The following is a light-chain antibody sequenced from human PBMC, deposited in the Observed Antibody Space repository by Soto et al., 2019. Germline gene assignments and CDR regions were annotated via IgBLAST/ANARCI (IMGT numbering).Light chain of an antibody. CDR3: CSYAGSSTSV. CDR2: EGS. J-gene: IGLJ2*01. CDR1: SSDVGSYNP. Sequence: QSALTQPASVSGSPGQSITISCTGTSSDVGSYNPVSWYQQHPGKAPKLMIYEGSKRPSGVSNRFSGSKSGNTASLTISGLQAEDEADYYCCSYAGSSTSVFGGGTKLTVL. V-gene: IGLV2-23*01.